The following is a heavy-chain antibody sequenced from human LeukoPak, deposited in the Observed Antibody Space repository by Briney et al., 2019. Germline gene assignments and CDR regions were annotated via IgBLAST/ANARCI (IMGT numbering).Heavy chain of an antibody. CDR3: ARDRGLYGSGSSSFDY. CDR2: IHYDGTNE. D-gene: IGHD3-10*01. Sequence: PGGSLRLSCAASGFTFSSYGMHWVRQAPGKGLEWVAFIHYDGTNEYYADSVKGRFTISRDNAKNSLYLQMNSLRAEDTAVYYCARDRGLYGSGSSSFDYWGQGTLVTVSS. J-gene: IGHJ4*02. CDR1: GFTFSSYG. V-gene: IGHV3-30*02.